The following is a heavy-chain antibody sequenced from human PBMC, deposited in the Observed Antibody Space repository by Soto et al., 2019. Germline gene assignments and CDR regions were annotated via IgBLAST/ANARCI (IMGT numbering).Heavy chain of an antibody. J-gene: IGHJ4*02. CDR3: ARATMGYDDY. CDR2: IIPILGIA. D-gene: IGHD3-10*01. V-gene: IGHV1-69*04. Sequence: GASVTVSCKTSGGTFSSYAISWVRQAPGQGLEWMGRIIPILGIANYAQKFQGRVTITADKSTSTAYMELSSLRSEDTAVYYCARATMGYDDYWGQGTLVTVSS. CDR1: GGTFSSYA.